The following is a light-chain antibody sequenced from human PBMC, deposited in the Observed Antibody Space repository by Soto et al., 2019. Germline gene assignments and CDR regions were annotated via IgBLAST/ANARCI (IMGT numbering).Light chain of an antibody. J-gene: IGKJ1*01. CDR3: QQYETYSGT. CDR1: QSIRSW. CDR2: DAS. Sequence: DIQMTQSPSTLSASVGDRVTITCRASQSIRSWLAWYQQKPGKAPKVLIYDASSLESGVPSRFSGSGSGTEFTLTISSLQPDDFATYYCQQYETYSGTFGQGTK. V-gene: IGKV1-5*01.